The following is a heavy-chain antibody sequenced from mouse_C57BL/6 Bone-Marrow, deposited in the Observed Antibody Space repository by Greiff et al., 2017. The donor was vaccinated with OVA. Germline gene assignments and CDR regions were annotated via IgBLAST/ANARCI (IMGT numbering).Heavy chain of an antibody. CDR3: ARRGITTVVAGGY. CDR2: IDPSDSYT. J-gene: IGHJ2*01. V-gene: IGHV1-50*01. Sequence: QVQLQQPGAELVKPGASVKLSCKASGYTFTSYWMQWVKQRPGQGLEWIGEIDPSDSYTNYNQKFKGKATLTVDTSSSTAYMQLSSLTSEDSAVYYCARRGITTVVAGGYWGQGTTLTVSS. D-gene: IGHD1-1*01. CDR1: GYTFTSYW.